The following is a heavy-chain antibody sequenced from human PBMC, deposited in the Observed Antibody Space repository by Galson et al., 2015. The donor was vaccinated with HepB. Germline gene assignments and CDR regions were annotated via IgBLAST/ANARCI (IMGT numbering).Heavy chain of an antibody. V-gene: IGHV5-10-1*01. Sequence: QSGAEVKKPGESLRISCKGSGYIFTTYWINWVRQMPGKGLEWMGRIDPSDFYTDYSPSLQGHVSISADKSFNTACLYWSSLKASDTAIYYCARQSKIVVPASDQHGMDVWGQGTTVTVS. CDR3: ARQSKIVVPASDQHGMDV. CDR2: IDPSDFYT. CDR1: GYIFTTYW. D-gene: IGHD3-22*01. J-gene: IGHJ6*02.